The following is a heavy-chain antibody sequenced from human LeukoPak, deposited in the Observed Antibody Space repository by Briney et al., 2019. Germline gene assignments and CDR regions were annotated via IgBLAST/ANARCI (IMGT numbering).Heavy chain of an antibody. Sequence: SETLSLTCTVSGGSISSYYWSWIRQPPGKGLEGIGYIYYSGSTNYNPSLKSRVTISVDTSKNQFSLKLSSVTAADTAVYYCARGRYYDSSGYYFDYWGQGTLVTVSS. CDR1: GGSISSYY. CDR3: ARGRYYDSSGYYFDY. V-gene: IGHV4-59*01. D-gene: IGHD3-22*01. J-gene: IGHJ4*02. CDR2: IYYSGST.